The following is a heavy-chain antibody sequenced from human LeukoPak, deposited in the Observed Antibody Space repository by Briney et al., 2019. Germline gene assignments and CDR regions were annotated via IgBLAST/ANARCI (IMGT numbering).Heavy chain of an antibody. CDR3: ARGRGGD. Sequence: PGGSLRLSCAVSGVTVNSYFMGWVRQAPGKGLEWVSLISPEGRIDHTDSVRGRFTISRDNSKNILYLQMTSLRGDDTAFYYCARGRGGDWGQGALVTVPS. D-gene: IGHD5-12*01. J-gene: IGHJ4*02. V-gene: IGHV3-53*05. CDR1: GVTVNSYF. CDR2: ISPEGRI.